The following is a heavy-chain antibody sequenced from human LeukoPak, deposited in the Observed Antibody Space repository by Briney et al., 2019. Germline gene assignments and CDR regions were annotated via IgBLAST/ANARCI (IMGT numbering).Heavy chain of an antibody. Sequence: PSETLSLTCTVSGGSINNYFWSWIRQPPGKGLECIGYIYYSDSTNYNPSLKSRVTISVDTSKNHFSLKVSSVTAADTAVYYCARRWNARLYNWFDPWGQGTLVTVSS. V-gene: IGHV4-59*12. CDR1: GGSINNYF. J-gene: IGHJ5*02. CDR3: ARRWNARLYNWFDP. CDR2: IYYSDST. D-gene: IGHD1-1*01.